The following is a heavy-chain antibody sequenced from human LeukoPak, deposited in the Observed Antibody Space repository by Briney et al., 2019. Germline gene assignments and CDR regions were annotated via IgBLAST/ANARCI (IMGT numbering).Heavy chain of an antibody. CDR1: GFTFRSYE. D-gene: IGHD4-23*01. Sequence: PGGSLRHSCAASGFTFRSYEMNWVRQAPGKGLEWVSYISSSGTTTYYADSVKGRFTISRDNAKNSLYLQMNSLRAEDTAVYYCTRYPYGGLFDYWGQGTLVTVSS. V-gene: IGHV3-48*03. J-gene: IGHJ4*02. CDR3: TRYPYGGLFDY. CDR2: ISSSGTTT.